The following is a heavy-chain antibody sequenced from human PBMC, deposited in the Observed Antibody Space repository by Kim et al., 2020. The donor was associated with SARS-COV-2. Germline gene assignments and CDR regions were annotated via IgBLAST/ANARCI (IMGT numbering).Heavy chain of an antibody. V-gene: IGHV4-59*01. J-gene: IGHJ4*02. D-gene: IGHD6-19*01. Sequence: NPSHKSRVTISVDTSKNQFSLKWTTVTAADTAVDFCARDRGSGCAITFDSWGQGTLVTVSS. CDR3: ARDRGSGCAITFDS.